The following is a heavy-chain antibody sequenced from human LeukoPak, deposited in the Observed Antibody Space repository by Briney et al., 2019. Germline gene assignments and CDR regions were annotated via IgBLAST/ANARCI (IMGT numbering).Heavy chain of an antibody. Sequence: GGSLRLSCAAAGLTFTSNTMSWVRQAPGKGLEWVSAFIGSGGTYYADSVRGRFTISRDNSKNKLYLQMNSLRAEDTAVYYCAKGTMIVVVYYFDYWGQGTLVTVSS. J-gene: IGHJ4*02. CDR3: AKGTMIVVVYYFDY. D-gene: IGHD3-22*01. V-gene: IGHV3-23*01. CDR2: FIGSGGT. CDR1: GLTFTSNT.